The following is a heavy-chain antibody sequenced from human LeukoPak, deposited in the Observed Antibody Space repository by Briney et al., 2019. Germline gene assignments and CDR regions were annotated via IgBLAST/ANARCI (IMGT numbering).Heavy chain of an antibody. CDR3: AKFFGELEPRQTPGAFDI. J-gene: IGHJ3*02. CDR1: GFTVSSNY. Sequence: GGSLRLSCAASGFTVSSNYMSWVRQAPGKGLEWVSLISWDGGSTYYADSVKGRFTISRDNSKNSLYLQMNSLRTEDTALYYCAKFFGELEPRQTPGAFDIWGQGTMVTVSS. CDR2: ISWDGGST. V-gene: IGHV3-43*01. D-gene: IGHD1-14*01.